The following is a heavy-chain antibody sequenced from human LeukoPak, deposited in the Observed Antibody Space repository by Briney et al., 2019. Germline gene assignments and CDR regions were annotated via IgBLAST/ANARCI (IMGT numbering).Heavy chain of an antibody. CDR2: MNPNSGNT. J-gene: IGHJ4*02. D-gene: IGHD3-10*01. CDR3: AVVVRGVIRFDY. CDR1: GYTFTSYD. V-gene: IGHV1-8*01. Sequence: ASLKVSCKASGYTFTSYDINWVRQATGQGLEWMGWMNPNSGNTGYAQKFQGRVTMTRNTSISTAYMELISLRSEDTAVYYCAVVVRGVIRFDYWGQGTLVTVSS.